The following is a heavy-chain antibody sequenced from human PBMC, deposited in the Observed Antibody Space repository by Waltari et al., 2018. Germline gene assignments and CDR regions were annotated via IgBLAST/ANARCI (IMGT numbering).Heavy chain of an antibody. J-gene: IGHJ6*02. Sequence: QVQLQESGPGLVKPSQPLSRPCTVSGDSIRSGDYYWSWIRQPPGKGLEWIGYIDYKWSTYYHPALKIRVTISVDTSKNQFSLKLSSVTAADTAVYYCARGAVTPPGIRYYGMDVWGQGTTVTVS. CDR3: ARGAVTPPGIRYYGMDV. CDR1: GDSIRSGDYY. V-gene: IGHV4-30-4*08. D-gene: IGHD4-17*01. CDR2: IDYKWST.